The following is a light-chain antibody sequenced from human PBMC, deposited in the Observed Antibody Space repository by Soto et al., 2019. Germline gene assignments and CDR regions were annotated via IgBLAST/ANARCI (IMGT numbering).Light chain of an antibody. CDR1: QSISNY. CDR2: DAS. J-gene: IGKJ5*01. Sequence: VLPKSPATLSLSPGQGAALSFRASQSISNYLAWYQQKPGQAPRLLIYDASNRATGTPARFSGSGSGTDFTLTISSLEPEDFAVYYCQQRSNWPPSINFGKGTRREIK. CDR3: QQRSNWPPSIN. V-gene: IGKV3-11*01.